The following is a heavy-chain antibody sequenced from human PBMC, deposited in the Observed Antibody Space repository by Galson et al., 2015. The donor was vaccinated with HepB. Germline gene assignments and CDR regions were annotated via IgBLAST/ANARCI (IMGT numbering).Heavy chain of an antibody. CDR3: ASQGPRVWNYFSYYYDTLDV. CDR1: GYTFTSYY. Sequence: SVKVSCKASGYTFTSYYMHWVRQAPGQGLEWMGIINPSGGSTSYAQKFQGRVTMTRDTSTSTVYMELNSLRVEDTAVYYCASQGPRVWNYFSYYYDTLDVWGRGTTVTVSS. CDR2: INPSGGST. V-gene: IGHV1-46*01. D-gene: IGHD1-7*01. J-gene: IGHJ6*02.